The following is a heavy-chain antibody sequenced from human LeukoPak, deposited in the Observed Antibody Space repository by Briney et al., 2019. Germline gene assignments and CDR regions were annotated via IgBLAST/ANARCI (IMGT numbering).Heavy chain of an antibody. CDR2: INYRGSP. CDR1: GGSITSGGYY. V-gene: IGHV4-31*03. CDR3: AREQLVGSRYFDY. Sequence: SQTLSLTCSVSGGSITSGGYYWSWIRQHPGKGLEWIGYINYRGSPDYNPSLKSRLSISLDTSRNQFSLKQTSVTAADTAMYYCAREQLVGSRYFDYWGQGTLVTVSS. D-gene: IGHD6-6*01. J-gene: IGHJ4*02.